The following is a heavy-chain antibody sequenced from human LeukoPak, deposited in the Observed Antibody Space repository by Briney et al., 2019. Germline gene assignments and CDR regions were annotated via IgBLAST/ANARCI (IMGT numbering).Heavy chain of an antibody. CDR3: ARDDDGMDV. CDR2: ISSSGSTI. Sequence: GGSLRLSCAASGFTFSSYEMNWVRQAPGKGLEWVSYISSSGSTIYYADSVKGRFTISRDNAKNSLYLQMSSLRAEDTAVYYCARDDDGMDVWGQGTTVTVSS. CDR1: GFTFSSYE. V-gene: IGHV3-48*03. J-gene: IGHJ6*02.